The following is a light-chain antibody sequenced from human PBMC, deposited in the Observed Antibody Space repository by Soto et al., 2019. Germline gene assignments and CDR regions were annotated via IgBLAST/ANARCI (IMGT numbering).Light chain of an antibody. CDR2: DVS. Sequence: QSALTQPASVSASPGQSITLSCTGTSSDVGGYNYVSWYQQHPGKAPKLMIYDVSNRPSGVSNRFSGSKSGNTASLIISGLQSEDEAEYYCAAWDDGLSGREVVFGGGTKVTVL. CDR1: SSDVGGYNY. V-gene: IGLV2-14*03. CDR3: AAWDDGLSGREVV. J-gene: IGLJ2*01.